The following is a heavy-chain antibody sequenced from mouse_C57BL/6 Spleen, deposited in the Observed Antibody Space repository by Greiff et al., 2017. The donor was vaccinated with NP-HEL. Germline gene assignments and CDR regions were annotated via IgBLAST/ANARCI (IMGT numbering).Heavy chain of an antibody. V-gene: IGHV3-6*01. J-gene: IGHJ3*01. CDR2: ISYDGSN. CDR1: GYSITSGYY. D-gene: IGHD1-1*01. CDR3: AREGQYYYGSSPAWFAY. Sequence: ESGPGLVKPSQSLSLTCSVTGYSITSGYYWNWIRQFPGNKLEWMGYISYDGSNNYNPSLKNRISITRDTSKNQFFLKLNSVTTEDTATXYCAREGQYYYGSSPAWFAYWGQGTLVTVSA.